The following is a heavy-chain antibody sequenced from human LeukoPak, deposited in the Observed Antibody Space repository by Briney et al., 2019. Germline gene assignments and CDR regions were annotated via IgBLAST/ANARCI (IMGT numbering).Heavy chain of an antibody. Sequence: SQTLSVTCVISGDRVSSNRAAWNWLRQSPSRGLEWLGRTYYRSKWYTDYAESVKSRIIINTDTSKNHFSLQLNSVTPGDTAVYYCARHEDGSSYYYAMGVWGQGTTVTVSS. CDR2: TYYRSKWYT. CDR1: GDRVSSNRAA. J-gene: IGHJ6*02. V-gene: IGHV6-1*01. CDR3: ARHEDGSSYYYAMGV. D-gene: IGHD2-15*01.